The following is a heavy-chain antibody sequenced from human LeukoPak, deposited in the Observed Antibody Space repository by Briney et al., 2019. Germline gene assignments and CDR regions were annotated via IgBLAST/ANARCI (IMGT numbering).Heavy chain of an antibody. D-gene: IGHD1-26*01. CDR3: ARVSALSGSYP. CDR1: GFTFSSYS. J-gene: IGHJ5*02. Sequence: PGGSLRLSCAASGFTFSSYSMNWVRQAPGKGLEWVSYISSSGSTIYYADSVKGRFTISRDNAKNSLYLQMNSLRAEDTAVYYCARVSALSGSYPWGQGTLVTVSS. CDR2: ISSSGSTI. V-gene: IGHV3-48*04.